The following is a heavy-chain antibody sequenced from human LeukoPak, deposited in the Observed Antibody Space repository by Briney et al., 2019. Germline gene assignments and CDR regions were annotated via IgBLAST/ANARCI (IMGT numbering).Heavy chain of an antibody. CDR2: INPNSGGT. Sequence: ASVKVSCKASGYTFTGYYIHWVRQAPGLGLEWMGWINPNSGGTNYAQKFQGRVTMTRDTSISTAYMELSRLRSDDTAVYYCARAQVCSTTSCYSYFDYWGQGTLVTVSS. J-gene: IGHJ4*02. CDR3: ARAQVCSTTSCYSYFDY. CDR1: GYTFTGYY. D-gene: IGHD2-2*02. V-gene: IGHV1-2*02.